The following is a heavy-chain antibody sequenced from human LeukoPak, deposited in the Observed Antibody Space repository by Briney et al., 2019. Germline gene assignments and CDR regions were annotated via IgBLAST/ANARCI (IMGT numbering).Heavy chain of an antibody. CDR1: GGSISGYY. J-gene: IGHJ4*02. CDR3: ARLFGDSSGWYQQNDY. Sequence: SETLSLTCTVSGGSISGYYWSWIRQPPGKGLEWIGYIYYSGSTNYNPSLKSRVTISVDTSKNQFSLKLSSVTAADTAVYYCARLFGDSSGWYQQNDYWGQGTLVTVSS. CDR2: IYYSGST. D-gene: IGHD6-19*01. V-gene: IGHV4-59*08.